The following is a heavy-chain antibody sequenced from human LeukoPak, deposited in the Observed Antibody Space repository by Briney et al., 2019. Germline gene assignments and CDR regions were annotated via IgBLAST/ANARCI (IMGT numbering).Heavy chain of an antibody. CDR1: GFSFRSAW. D-gene: IGHD6-13*01. CDR3: IADSAAAGLDAFDI. Sequence: GGPLRLSCAPSGFSFRSAWMNWVRQAPGKGLEWVGRFISKSDGGTTDYAAPVKGRLTISGDDSKNTLYLQMNSLKTEDTALYYCIADSAAAGLDAFDIWGQGTMVTVSP. V-gene: IGHV3-15*01. CDR2: FISKSDGGTT. J-gene: IGHJ3*02.